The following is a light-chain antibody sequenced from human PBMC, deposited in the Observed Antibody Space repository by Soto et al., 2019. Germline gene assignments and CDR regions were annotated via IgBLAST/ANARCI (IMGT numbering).Light chain of an antibody. Sequence: EIVLTQSPGTLTLSPGERATLSCRASQSVSSSDLAWYQHKPGQAPRLLIYGASSRATDIPDRFSGSGSGTDFTLTISRLEPEYFAVYYCQQYGSSPTFGQGTKVEIK. CDR3: QQYGSSPT. CDR1: QSVSSSD. V-gene: IGKV3-20*01. J-gene: IGKJ1*01. CDR2: GAS.